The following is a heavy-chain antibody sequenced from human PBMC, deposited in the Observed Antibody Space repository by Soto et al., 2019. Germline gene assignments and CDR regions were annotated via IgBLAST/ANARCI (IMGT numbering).Heavy chain of an antibody. J-gene: IGHJ5*02. CDR1: GGSISTSRSY. Sequence: VTTSETLSLTCIVSGGSISTSRSYWAWIRQPPGKGLEWLANIFYSGSTYYNPSLASRVTVSVDTSKNEFSLKLRSVTAADTAVYYCARQPTTGDTDLWFDPWGQGTLVTVSS. D-gene: IGHD2-21*01. CDR3: ARQPTTGDTDLWFDP. CDR2: IFYSGST. V-gene: IGHV4-39*01.